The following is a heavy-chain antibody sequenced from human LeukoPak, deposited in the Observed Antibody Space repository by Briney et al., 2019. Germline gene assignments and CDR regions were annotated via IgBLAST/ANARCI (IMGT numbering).Heavy chain of an antibody. V-gene: IGHV4-59*08. J-gene: IGHJ4*02. CDR2: ISYSGNT. D-gene: IGHD3-16*01. CDR3: ARHTTHGDYNPNDY. Sequence: SETLSLTCTVSGGSISSYYWSWIRQPPGKELEWIGYISYSGNTDSNPSLKSRVTISVDTSKNQFSLKLSSVTAADTAVYYCARHTTHGDYNPNDYWGQGTLVTVSS. CDR1: GGSISSYY.